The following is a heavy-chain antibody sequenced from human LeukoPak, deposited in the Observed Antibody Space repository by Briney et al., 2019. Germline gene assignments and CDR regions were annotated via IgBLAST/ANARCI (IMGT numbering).Heavy chain of an antibody. Sequence: GGSLRLSCAASGFTVSSNYMSWVRQAPGKGLEWVSVIYSGGSTYYADSVKGRFTSSRDNSKNTLYLQMNSLRAEDTAVYYCARHGSITMVRGRLRYYYMDVWGKGTTVTISS. CDR1: GFTVSSNY. D-gene: IGHD3-10*01. CDR2: IYSGGST. CDR3: ARHGSITMVRGRLRYYYMDV. J-gene: IGHJ6*03. V-gene: IGHV3-53*01.